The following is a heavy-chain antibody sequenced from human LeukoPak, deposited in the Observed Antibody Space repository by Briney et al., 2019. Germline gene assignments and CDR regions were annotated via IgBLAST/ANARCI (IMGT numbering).Heavy chain of an antibody. Sequence: GGSLRPSCAASGFTFSSYAMSWVRQAPGKGLEWVSAISGSGGSTYYADSVKGRFTISRDNSKNTLYLQMNSLRAEDTAVYYCAKDQQWATTSFDYWGQGTLVTVSS. D-gene: IGHD4-17*01. J-gene: IGHJ4*02. CDR2: ISGSGGST. CDR1: GFTFSSYA. V-gene: IGHV3-23*01. CDR3: AKDQQWATTSFDY.